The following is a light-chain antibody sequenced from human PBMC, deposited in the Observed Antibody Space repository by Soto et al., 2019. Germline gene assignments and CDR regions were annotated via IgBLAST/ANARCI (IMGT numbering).Light chain of an antibody. CDR1: QTVSRN. J-gene: IGKJ3*01. CDR3: QQYNDWPPFT. Sequence: EIVMTQSPATLSVSPGERATLSCRASQTVSRNLAWYQQKPGQAPRLLIHGASTRAAGIPARFSGSGSGTEFTLTISSLQSEDFAVYYCQQYNDWPPFTVGPGTRVDI. V-gene: IGKV3-15*01. CDR2: GAS.